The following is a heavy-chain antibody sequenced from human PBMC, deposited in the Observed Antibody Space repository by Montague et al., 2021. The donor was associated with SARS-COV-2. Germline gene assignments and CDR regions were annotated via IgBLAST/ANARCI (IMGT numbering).Heavy chain of an antibody. Sequence: SLRLSFSASVFIVSNKYMSWVRQAAGKGLDWVSIIYPDGSTYYSDSLKGRFTISRDNSKNTLYLQMNDLEPEDTAVYYCATSGAPNLGDSWGQGTLVTASS. D-gene: IGHD2-8*01. CDR2: IYPDGST. CDR3: ATSGAPNLGDS. V-gene: IGHV3-53*01. J-gene: IGHJ4*02. CDR1: VFIVSNKY.